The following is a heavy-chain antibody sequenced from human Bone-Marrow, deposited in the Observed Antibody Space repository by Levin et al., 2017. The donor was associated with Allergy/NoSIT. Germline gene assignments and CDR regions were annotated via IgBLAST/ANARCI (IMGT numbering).Heavy chain of an antibody. V-gene: IGHV4-34*01. CDR2: INHSGST. D-gene: IGHD6-19*01. CDR3: ASVVNSSGWA. J-gene: IGHJ3*01. Sequence: SETLSLTCAVYGGSFSGYYWSWIRQPPGKGLEWIGEINHSGSTNYNPSLKSRVTISVDTSKNQLSLKLSSVTAADTAVYYCASVVNSSGWAWGQGTMVTVSS. CDR1: GGSFSGYY.